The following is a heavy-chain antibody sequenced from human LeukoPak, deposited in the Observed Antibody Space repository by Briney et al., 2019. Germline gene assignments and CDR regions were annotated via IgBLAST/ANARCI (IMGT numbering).Heavy chain of an antibody. CDR3: ARDVAVAINGGRLGYYYYYMDV. V-gene: IGHV4-59*01. Sequence: SETLSLTCTVSGGSISTYYWSWIRQPPGKGLEWIGYIYYNGSSNYNHSLKSRVTISVNTSKNQFSLKLSSVTAADTAVYYCARDVAVAINGGRLGYYYYYMDVWGKGPRSPSP. CDR1: GGSISTYY. CDR2: IYYNGSS. J-gene: IGHJ6*03. D-gene: IGHD6-19*01.